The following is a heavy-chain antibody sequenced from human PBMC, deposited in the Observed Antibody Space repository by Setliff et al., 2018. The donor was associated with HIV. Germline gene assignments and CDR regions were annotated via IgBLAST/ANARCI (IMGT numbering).Heavy chain of an antibody. V-gene: IGHV4-38-2*01. J-gene: IGHJ4*02. CDR2: IYHSGST. D-gene: IGHD6-13*01. Sequence: SETLSLTCAVFGYSFSNGYYGGWIRQPPGKGPEWIGSIYHSGSTYYNPSLKSRVSISVDTSKNQSSLELRSVTAADTAVYYCAGRIATAAYYFDYWGRGTLVTVSS. CDR3: AGRIATAAYYFDY. CDR1: GYSFSNGYY.